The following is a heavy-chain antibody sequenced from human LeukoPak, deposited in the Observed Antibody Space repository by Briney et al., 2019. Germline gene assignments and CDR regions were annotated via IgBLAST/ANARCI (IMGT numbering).Heavy chain of an antibody. J-gene: IGHJ5*02. D-gene: IGHD1-26*01. CDR2: IYYSGST. Sequence: PSETLSLTCTVSGGSISSSSYYWGWIRQPPGKGLEWIGSIYYSGSTYYNPSLKSRVTISVDTSKNQFSLKLSSVTAADTAVYYCARHDPRLLFDPWGQGTLVTVSS. CDR3: ARHDPRLLFDP. V-gene: IGHV4-39*01. CDR1: GGSISSSSYY.